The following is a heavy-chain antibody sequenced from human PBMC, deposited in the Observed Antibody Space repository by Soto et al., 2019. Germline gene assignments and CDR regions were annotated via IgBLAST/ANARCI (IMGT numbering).Heavy chain of an antibody. CDR3: ARDPMIVRRMDV. J-gene: IGHJ6*03. CDR2: INSDGSST. CDR1: GFTISGYW. Sequence: EVQLVESGGGLVQPGGSLRLSCAASGFTISGYWMHWVRQAPGKRLVWVSRINSDGSSTGYADSVKGRFTISRDNAKNTLYLQMTSSRAEDTAVYYCARDPMIVRRMDVWGKGTTVTVSS. D-gene: IGHD3-22*01. V-gene: IGHV3-74*01.